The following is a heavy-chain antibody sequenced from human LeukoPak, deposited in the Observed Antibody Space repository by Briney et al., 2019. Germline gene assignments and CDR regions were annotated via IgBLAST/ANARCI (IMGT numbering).Heavy chain of an antibody. V-gene: IGHV1-24*01. J-gene: IGHJ5*02. CDR2: FDPEDGET. CDR3: ATGVQQQLANNWFDP. CDR1: GYTLTELS. Sequence: ASVKVSCKVSGYTLTELSMHWVQQAPGKGLEWMGGFDPEDGETIYAQKFQGRVTMTEDTSTDTAYMELSSLRSEDTAVYYCATGVQQQLANNWFDPWGQGTLVTVSS. D-gene: IGHD6-13*01.